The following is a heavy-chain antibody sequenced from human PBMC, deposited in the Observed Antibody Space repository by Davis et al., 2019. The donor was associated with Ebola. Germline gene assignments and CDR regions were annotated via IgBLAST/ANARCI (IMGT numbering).Heavy chain of an antibody. J-gene: IGHJ4*02. D-gene: IGHD6-13*01. CDR2: IYPGDSDT. V-gene: IGHV5-51*01. CDR1: GYSFTSYW. CDR3: ARLDRGGSSSWYSDYFDY. Sequence: GESLKISCKGSGYSFTSYWIGWVRQMPGKGLEWMGIIYPGDSDTRYSPSFQGQVTISADKSISTAYLQWSSLKASDTAMYYCARLDRGGSSSWYSDYFDYWGQGTLVTVSS.